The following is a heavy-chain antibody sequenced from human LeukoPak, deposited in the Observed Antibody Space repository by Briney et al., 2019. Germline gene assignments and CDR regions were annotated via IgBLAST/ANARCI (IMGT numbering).Heavy chain of an antibody. D-gene: IGHD3-22*01. CDR2: ISSSSSYI. Sequence: PGGSLRLSCAASGITFNSYTMNWVRQAPGKGLEWVSSISSSSSYIYYADSVKGRFTISRDNSKNTLYLQMNSLRAEDTAVYYCAKDYYDSSGYPSPFDYWGQGTLVTVSS. CDR3: AKDYYDSSGYPSPFDY. J-gene: IGHJ4*02. CDR1: GITFNSYT. V-gene: IGHV3-21*04.